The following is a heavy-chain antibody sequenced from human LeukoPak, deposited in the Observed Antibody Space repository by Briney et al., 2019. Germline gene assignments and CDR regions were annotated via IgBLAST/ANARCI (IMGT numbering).Heavy chain of an antibody. D-gene: IGHD5-18*01. J-gene: IGHJ4*02. V-gene: IGHV1-46*01. CDR2: INPSGGST. CDR1: GYTFTSYY. Sequence: ASVKVSCKASGYTFTSYYMHWVRQAPGQGLEWMGIINPSGGSTSYAQKFQGRVTMTRDTSTSTVYMELSSLRSEDTAVYYCARGGRVLSFYSYGYILHPAFDYWGQGTLVTVSS. CDR3: ARGGRVLSFYSYGYILHPAFDY.